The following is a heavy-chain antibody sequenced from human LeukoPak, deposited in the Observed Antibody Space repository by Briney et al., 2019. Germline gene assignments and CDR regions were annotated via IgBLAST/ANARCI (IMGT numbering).Heavy chain of an antibody. V-gene: IGHV3-21*01. Sequence: GGSLRHSCAASRFTFSSYSMNWVRRAPWKGLESLSSISMSSRYIYYADSVKGRCSISRDNAKNSLYLQMNSLRAEDTAVYSCARDQGRRQLDYWGQGTLVTVSS. CDR2: ISMSSRYI. J-gene: IGHJ4*02. D-gene: IGHD6-13*01. CDR1: RFTFSSYS. CDR3: ARDQGRRQLDY.